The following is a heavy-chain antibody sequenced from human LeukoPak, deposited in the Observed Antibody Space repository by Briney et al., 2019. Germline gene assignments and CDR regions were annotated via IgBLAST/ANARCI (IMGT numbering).Heavy chain of an antibody. Sequence: TSVKVSCKASGFTFTSSAMQWVRQARGQRLEWIGWIVVGSGNTNYAQKFQERVTITKDMSTSTAYMELSSLRSEDTAVYDCAAHFDYYDSSGYNDYGGQGTLVTVSS. CDR3: AAHFDYYDSSGYNDY. J-gene: IGHJ4*02. D-gene: IGHD3-22*01. CDR2: IVVGSGNT. V-gene: IGHV1-58*02. CDR1: GFTFTSSA.